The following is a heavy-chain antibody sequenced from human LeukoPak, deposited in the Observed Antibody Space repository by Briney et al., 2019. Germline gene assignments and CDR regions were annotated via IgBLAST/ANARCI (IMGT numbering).Heavy chain of an antibody. J-gene: IGHJ4*02. Sequence: GGSLRLSCAASGFTFSSYGMHWVRQAPGKGLEWVAVISYDGSNKYYADSVKGRFTISRDNSKNTLYLQMNSLRAEDTAVYYCAKGALWFGESHYFDYWGQGTLVTVSS. CDR1: GFTFSSYG. CDR3: AKGALWFGESHYFDY. CDR2: ISYDGSNK. V-gene: IGHV3-30*18. D-gene: IGHD3-10*01.